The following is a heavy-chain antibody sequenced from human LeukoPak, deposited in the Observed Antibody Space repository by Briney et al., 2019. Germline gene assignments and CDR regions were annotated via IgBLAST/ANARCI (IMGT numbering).Heavy chain of an antibody. D-gene: IGHD6-13*01. V-gene: IGHV3-66*01. CDR1: GFTVSSKY. Sequence: GGSLRLSCAASGFTVSSKYMSWFRQAPGKGLEWVSIIYSGGGTYYSDSVKGRFTISRDNSKNTLYLQMNSLIAEDTAVYYCAGVTSSWTWDYWGQGTLVTVSS. CDR3: AGVTSSWTWDY. CDR2: IYSGGGT. J-gene: IGHJ4*02.